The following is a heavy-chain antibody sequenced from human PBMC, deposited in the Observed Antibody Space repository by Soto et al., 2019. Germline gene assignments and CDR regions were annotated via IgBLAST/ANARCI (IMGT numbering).Heavy chain of an antibody. CDR1: GESFNGYY. D-gene: IGHD6-13*01. CDR2: IHHSGST. Sequence: KPSETLSLTCTAYGESFNGYYLSWIRQPPAKGLEWIGEIHHSGSTNYNPSLRSRVTFSIDTSKRQFSLQVRSVTAADTAVYYCARGKRGSSWYRGEEKYYYYGMDVWGQGTPVTVSS. V-gene: IGHV4-34*01. CDR3: ARGKRGSSWYRGEEKYYYYGMDV. J-gene: IGHJ6*02.